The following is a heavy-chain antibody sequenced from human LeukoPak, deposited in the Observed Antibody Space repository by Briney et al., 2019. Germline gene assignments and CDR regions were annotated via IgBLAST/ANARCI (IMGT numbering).Heavy chain of an antibody. J-gene: IGHJ4*02. CDR1: GYIFTNYG. CDR2: IIPIFGTA. Sequence: SVKVSCKASGYIFTNYGISWVRQAPGQGLEWMGGIIPIFGTANYAQKFQGRVTITADKSTSTAYMELSSLRSEDTAVYYCACGDGYYPSIDYWGQGTLVTVSS. CDR3: ACGDGYYPSIDY. V-gene: IGHV1-69*06. D-gene: IGHD5-24*01.